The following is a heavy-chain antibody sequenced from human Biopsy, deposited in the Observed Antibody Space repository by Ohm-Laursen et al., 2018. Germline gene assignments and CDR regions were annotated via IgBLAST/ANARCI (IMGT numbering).Heavy chain of an antibody. Sequence: SVKVSCKASGGTFTTYGFNWARQAPGQGLEWMGRIIPILGRPTYAQKFQGRVTITADTSTGTVFMDLSTLRSEDSALYYCAREQHPYIDVLTDSFSYVPMDVWGAGTTVTVSS. CDR2: IIPILGRP. D-gene: IGHD3-9*01. J-gene: IGHJ6*04. CDR3: AREQHPYIDVLTDSFSYVPMDV. V-gene: IGHV1-69*04. CDR1: GGTFTTYG.